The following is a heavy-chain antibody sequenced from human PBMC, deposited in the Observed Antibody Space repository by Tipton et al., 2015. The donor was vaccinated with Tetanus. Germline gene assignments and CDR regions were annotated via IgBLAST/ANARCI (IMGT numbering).Heavy chain of an antibody. V-gene: IGHV3-23*01. CDR2: ISGSGGTT. D-gene: IGHD3-22*01. CDR3: ARGIGSGGYYPFDY. Sequence: SLRLSCAASEFTFSNYAMSWVRQAPGKGLEWVSGISGSGGTTYYADSVKGRFTVSRDNSKNTLFLEMNSLRVEDTAVYYCARGIGSGGYYPFDYWGQGTLVTASS. CDR1: EFTFSNYA. J-gene: IGHJ4*02.